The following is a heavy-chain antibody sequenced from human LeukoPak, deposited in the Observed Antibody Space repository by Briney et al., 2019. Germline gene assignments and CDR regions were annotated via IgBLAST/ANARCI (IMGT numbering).Heavy chain of an antibody. V-gene: IGHV3-30*18. CDR1: GFTFSSYG. Sequence: GRSLRLSCAVSGFTFSSYGMHWVRQAPGKGLEWVAVISYDGSNKYYADSAKGRFTISRDKSKNTLYLQMNSLRAEDTAVYYCAKDLLGGDSGSYYEVGELGMDGWGQGTTVTVSS. CDR3: AKDLLGGDSGSYYEVGELGMDG. D-gene: IGHD1-26*01. CDR2: ISYDGSNK. J-gene: IGHJ6*02.